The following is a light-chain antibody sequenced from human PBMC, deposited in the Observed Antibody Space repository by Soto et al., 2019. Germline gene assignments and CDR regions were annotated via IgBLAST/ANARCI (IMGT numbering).Light chain of an antibody. V-gene: IGKV1-33*01. CDR3: QQYANLHLT. CDR2: YAS. Sequence: DIQMTQSPSSLSASVGDRVTITCQASDDISNYLNWYQQKPGKAPKVLMYYASHLESGVPSRFSGCGSGIQFTFTIRSLQAEDIATYWCQQYANLHLTFGPGTKVAIK. CDR1: DDISNY. J-gene: IGKJ3*01.